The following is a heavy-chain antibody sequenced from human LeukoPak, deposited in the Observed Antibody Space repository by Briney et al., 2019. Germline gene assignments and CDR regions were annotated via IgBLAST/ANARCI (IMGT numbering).Heavy chain of an antibody. CDR2: IKQDGSEK. V-gene: IGHV3-7*01. J-gene: IGHJ6*03. CDR3: ARSSGYYYLFYYYYYMDV. Sequence: PGGSLRLSCAASGFTFSSYWMSWVRQAPGKGLEWVANIKQDGSEKYYVDSVKGRFTISRDNAKNSLYLQMNSLRAEDTAVYYCARSSGYYYLFYYYYYMDVWGKGTTVTVSS. D-gene: IGHD3-22*01. CDR1: GFTFSSYW.